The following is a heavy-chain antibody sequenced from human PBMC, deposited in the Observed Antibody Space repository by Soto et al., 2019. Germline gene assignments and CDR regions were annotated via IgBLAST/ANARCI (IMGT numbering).Heavy chain of an antibody. J-gene: IGHJ4*02. V-gene: IGHV3-23*01. CDR2: ISGSGGST. CDR3: AKGDHDYGDYGGVHY. CDR1: GFTFSSYA. D-gene: IGHD4-17*01. Sequence: GGSLRLSCAASGFTFSSYAMSWVRQAPGKGLEWVSAISGSGGSTYYADSVKGRFTISRDNSKNTLYLQMNSLRAEDTAVYYCAKGDHDYGDYGGVHYWGQGTLVTVSS.